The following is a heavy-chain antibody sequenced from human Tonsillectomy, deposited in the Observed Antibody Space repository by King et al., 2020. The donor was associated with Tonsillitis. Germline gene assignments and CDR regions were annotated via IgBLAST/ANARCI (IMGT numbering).Heavy chain of an antibody. CDR3: AGGLAPPNYEFWSGYLFDP. Sequence: VQLQQWGAVLLKPSETLSLTCTVYGGSFSDYYWSWIRQPPGKGLEWIGEINQSGGTNYNPSLKSRVAISVDTSKNQFSLKLTFVSAADTAVYYCAGGLAPPNYEFWSGYLFDPWGQGSLVTVSS. D-gene: IGHD3-3*01. J-gene: IGHJ5*02. CDR1: GGSFSDYY. CDR2: INQSGGT. V-gene: IGHV4-34*01.